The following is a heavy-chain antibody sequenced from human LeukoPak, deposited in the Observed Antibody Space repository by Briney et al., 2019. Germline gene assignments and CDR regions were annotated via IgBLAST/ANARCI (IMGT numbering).Heavy chain of an antibody. D-gene: IGHD4-23*01. J-gene: IGHJ6*02. CDR3: AKLHYGANSGGRYGMDV. Sequence: GGSLRLSCAASGSXFSSYGISWVRQAPGKGLEWVSGISGSGGNTYYADSVKGRFTISRDNSKNTLYLQMNSLRAEDTAVYYCAKLHYGANSGGRYGMDVWGQGTTVTVSS. V-gene: IGHV3-23*01. CDR2: ISGSGGNT. CDR1: GSXFSSYG.